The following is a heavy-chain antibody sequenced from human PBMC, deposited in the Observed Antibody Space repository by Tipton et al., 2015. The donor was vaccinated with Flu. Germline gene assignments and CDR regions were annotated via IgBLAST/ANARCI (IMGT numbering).Heavy chain of an antibody. CDR1: GFTLSNYE. V-gene: IGHV3-48*03. J-gene: IGHJ6*02. Sequence: SLRLSCAASGFTLSNYEMNWVRQAPGKGLEWVSYISKDGKIIYQAESVKGRFTISRDNTRNSLYLQMNSLRVEDTAIYYCARDNKGDYYYYYGLDVWGHGTTVTVSS. D-gene: IGHD4-17*01. CDR2: ISKDGKII. CDR3: ARDNKGDYYYYYGLDV.